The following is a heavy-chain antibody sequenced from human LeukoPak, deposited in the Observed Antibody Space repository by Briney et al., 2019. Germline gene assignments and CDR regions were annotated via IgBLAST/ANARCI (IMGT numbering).Heavy chain of an antibody. V-gene: IGHV4-39*07. D-gene: IGHD4-17*01. CDR2: IYYSGST. J-gene: IGHJ4*02. CDR3: ARVPTVTFFAY. Sequence: SATLSLTCTVAAGSISSSNYYWGWLRQPPWKGLEWIGRIYYSGSTYYHPSLKSPFTISVDTTKNPFSLKLCAVTTPDPATYYCARVPTVTFFAYWGEGTLVTASS. CDR1: AGSISSSNYY.